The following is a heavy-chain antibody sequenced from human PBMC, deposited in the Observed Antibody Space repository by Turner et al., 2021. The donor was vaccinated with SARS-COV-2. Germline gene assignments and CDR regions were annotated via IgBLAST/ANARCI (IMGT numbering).Heavy chain of an antibody. J-gene: IGHJ3*02. Sequence: QMQLVESGGGVVQPGRSLRLSCAASGFTFSTYGIHWVRQARGKGLEWLAIISYDGSQQYFAESVKGRFAVSRDNSNNTVSLLMNSLRAEDTAVYFCAKTRVSYRISNDPLEIWGQGTWVTVSS. CDR2: ISYDGSQQ. CDR3: AKTRVSYRISNDPLEI. D-gene: IGHD2-8*01. V-gene: IGHV3-30*18. CDR1: GFTFSTYG.